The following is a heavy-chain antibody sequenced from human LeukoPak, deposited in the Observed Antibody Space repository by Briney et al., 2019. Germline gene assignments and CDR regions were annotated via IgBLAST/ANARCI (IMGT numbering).Heavy chain of an antibody. D-gene: IGHD6-13*01. CDR1: GFTFSSYW. CDR3: ARRVTGSSWYFGYYYYMDV. J-gene: IGHJ6*03. V-gene: IGHV3-7*01. CDR2: IKQDGSEK. Sequence: PGGSLRLSCPASGFTFSSYWMSWVRQAPGKGLEWVANIKQDGSEKCYVDSVKGRFTISRDNAKNSLYLQMNSLRAEDTAVYYCARRVTGSSWYFGYYYYMDVWGKGTTVTVSS.